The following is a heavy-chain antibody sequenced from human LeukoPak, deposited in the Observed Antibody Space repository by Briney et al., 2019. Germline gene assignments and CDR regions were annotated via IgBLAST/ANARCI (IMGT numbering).Heavy chain of an antibody. D-gene: IGHD2-15*01. CDR1: RFILTNYG. CDR2: LSDDGIIR. Sequence: PGGSLRLSCTVSRFILTNYGIQWVRQVPGKGVEGVAFLSDDGIIRYFADSVKGRFTVSRDTSKNTVYLQMNGLRLEDTAVYYCAKDLRAEGHRYFDDWGQGTLVTVSS. J-gene: IGHJ4*02. V-gene: IGHV3-30*02. CDR3: AKDLRAEGHRYFDD.